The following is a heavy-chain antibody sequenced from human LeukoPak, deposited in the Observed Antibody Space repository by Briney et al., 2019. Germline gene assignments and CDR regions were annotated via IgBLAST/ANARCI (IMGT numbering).Heavy chain of an antibody. CDR1: GFIFSSYE. CDR2: ISSTGSTI. D-gene: IGHD2-2*03. Sequence: GGSLRLSCAASGFIFSSYEMNWVRQAPGKGLEWVSYISSTGSTISYADSVKGRRFTISRDNAKNSLYLQMNSLRAEDTAIYYCARASWISSADAVWWGQGTLVTVSS. CDR3: ARASWISSADAVW. V-gene: IGHV3-48*03. J-gene: IGHJ4*02.